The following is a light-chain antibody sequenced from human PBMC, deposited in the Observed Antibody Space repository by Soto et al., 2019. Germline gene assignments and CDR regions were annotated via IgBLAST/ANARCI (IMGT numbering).Light chain of an antibody. J-gene: IGLJ2*01. V-gene: IGLV2-8*01. Sequence: QSALTQPPSVSGSPGQSVTISCTGTSTDFVSYNRVSWYQQPPGTAPKLMIYEVRKWPSGVPDRFSGSKSDNTASLTVSGLQAEDEADYYCSSYAGNNNFVVFGGGTKLTVL. CDR2: EVR. CDR3: SSYAGNNNFVV. CDR1: STDFVSYNR.